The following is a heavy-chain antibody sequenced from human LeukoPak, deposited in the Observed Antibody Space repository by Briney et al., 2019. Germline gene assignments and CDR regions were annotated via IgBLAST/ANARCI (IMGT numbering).Heavy chain of an antibody. V-gene: IGHV1-8*01. D-gene: IGHD1-26*01. J-gene: IGHJ6*03. CDR1: GYTFTSYD. Sequence: ASVKVSCKASGYTFTSYDINWVRQATGQGLEWMGWMNPNSGNTGYAQKFQGRVTMTRNTSISTAYMELSSLRSDDTAVYYCARGRGGSYSYYMDVWGKGTTVTVSS. CDR2: MNPNSGNT. CDR3: ARGRGGSYSYYMDV.